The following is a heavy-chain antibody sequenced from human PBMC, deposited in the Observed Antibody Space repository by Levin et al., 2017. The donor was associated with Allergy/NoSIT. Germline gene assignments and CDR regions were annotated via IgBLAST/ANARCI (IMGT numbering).Heavy chain of an antibody. V-gene: IGHV3-21*01. CDR1: GFTFSTYS. CDR3: AREGEGSSADEIDY. D-gene: IGHD6-19*01. Sequence: LSLTCAASGFTFSTYSMNWVRQAPEKGLEWVSSIDSSSDYIYYADSLKGRFTISRDNAKNSLFLQMNSLRAEDTAVYYCAREGEGSSADEIDYWGQGTLVTVSS. J-gene: IGHJ4*02. CDR2: IDSSSDYI.